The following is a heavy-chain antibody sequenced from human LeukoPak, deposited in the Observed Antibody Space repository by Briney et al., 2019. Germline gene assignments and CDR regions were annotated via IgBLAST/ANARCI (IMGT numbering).Heavy chain of an antibody. CDR1: GFTFSSYE. J-gene: IGHJ3*02. D-gene: IGHD1-7*01. CDR3: ARDSGNYLDAFDI. V-gene: IGHV3-48*03. CDR2: ISSSGSTI. Sequence: GGSLRLSCAASGFTFSSYEMNWVRQAPGEGLEWVSYISSSGSTIYYADSVKGRFTISRDNAKNSLYLQMNSLRAEDTAVYYCARDSGNYLDAFDIWGQGTMVTVSS.